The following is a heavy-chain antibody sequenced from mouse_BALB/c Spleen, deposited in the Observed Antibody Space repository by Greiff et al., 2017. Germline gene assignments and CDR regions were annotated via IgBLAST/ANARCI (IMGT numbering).Heavy chain of an antibody. CDR2: IYPGNVNT. Sequence: VQLQQSGPELVKPGASVRISCKASGYTFTSYYIHWVKQRPGQGLEWIGWIYPGNVNTKYNEKFKGKATLTADKSSSTAYMQLSSLTSEDSAVYFCARRAYYGNYFGYWGQGTTLTVSS. CDR1: GYTFTSYY. J-gene: IGHJ2*01. CDR3: ARRAYYGNYFGY. D-gene: IGHD2-10*01. V-gene: IGHV1S56*01.